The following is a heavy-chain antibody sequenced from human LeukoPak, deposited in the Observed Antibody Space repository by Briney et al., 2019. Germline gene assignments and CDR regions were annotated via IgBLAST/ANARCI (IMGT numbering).Heavy chain of an antibody. CDR2: IYHSGST. J-gene: IGHJ4*02. Sequence: SETLSLTCSVSGGSISSSSYYWSWIRQPPGKGLEWIGYIYHSGSTNYNPSLKSRVTISVDTSKNQFSLKLSSVTAADTAVYYCARGRGYSYGLDYWGQGTLVTVSS. D-gene: IGHD5-18*01. CDR1: GGSISSSSYY. V-gene: IGHV4-61*01. CDR3: ARGRGYSYGLDY.